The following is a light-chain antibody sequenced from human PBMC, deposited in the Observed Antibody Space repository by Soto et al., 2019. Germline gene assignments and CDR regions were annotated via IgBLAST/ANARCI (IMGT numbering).Light chain of an antibody. CDR3: QQYGSSPQT. Sequence: EKVMTQSPATLSVSPGERATLSCRASQSVSSSYLAWYQQKPGQAPRLLIYGASSRATGIPDRFSGSGSGTDFTLTISRLEPEDFAVYYCQQYGSSPQTFGQGTKVDIK. V-gene: IGKV3-20*01. J-gene: IGKJ1*01. CDR1: QSVSSSY. CDR2: GAS.